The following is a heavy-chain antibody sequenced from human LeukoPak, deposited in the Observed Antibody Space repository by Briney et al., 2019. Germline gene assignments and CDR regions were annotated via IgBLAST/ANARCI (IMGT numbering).Heavy chain of an antibody. V-gene: IGHV4-34*01. J-gene: IGHJ3*02. CDR3: ATLGGYPHDAFDI. D-gene: IGHD3-22*01. CDR2: INHSGST. CDR1: GASIKTFY. Sequence: SETLSLTCTVSGASIKTFYWSWIRQPPGKGLEWIGEINHSGSTNYNPSLKSRVTISVDTSKNQFSLKLSSVTAADTAVYYCATLGGYPHDAFDIWGQGTMVTVSS.